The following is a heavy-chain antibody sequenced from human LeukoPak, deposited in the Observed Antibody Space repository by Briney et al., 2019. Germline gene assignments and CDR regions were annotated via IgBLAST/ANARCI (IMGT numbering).Heavy chain of an antibody. CDR2: IRNKANTYIT. CDR1: GFTFSDHY. J-gene: IGHJ5*01. D-gene: IGHD3-10*01. Sequence: GGSLRLSCAASGFTFSDHYMDWVRQAPGKGLEWVGRIRNKANTYITKYAASVKVRFTISRDDSKNSLFLQMNSLKAEDTAVYFCARVVDGDFAWFDYWGQGTLVTVSS. CDR3: ARVVDGDFAWFDY. V-gene: IGHV3-72*01.